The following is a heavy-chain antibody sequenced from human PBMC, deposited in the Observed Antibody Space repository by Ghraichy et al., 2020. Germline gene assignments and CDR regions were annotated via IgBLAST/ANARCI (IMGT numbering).Heavy chain of an antibody. CDR1: GGSISSSSYY. J-gene: IGHJ5*02. CDR2: IYYSGST. CDR3: AKVSYYYDTSGYRGWFDP. Sequence: SQTLSLTCTVSGGSISSSSYYWGWIRQPPGKGLEWIGTIYYSGSTYYNQSLRSRVTISVDTSKNQFSLKLSSVTAADTAVYYCAKVSYYYDTSGYRGWFDPWGQGTLVTVSS. D-gene: IGHD3-22*01. V-gene: IGHV4-39*01.